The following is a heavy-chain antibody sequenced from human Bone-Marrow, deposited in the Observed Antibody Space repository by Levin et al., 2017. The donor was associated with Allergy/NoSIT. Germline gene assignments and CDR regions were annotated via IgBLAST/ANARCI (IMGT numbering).Heavy chain of an antibody. CDR2: IRTNADGGTT. Sequence: GGSLRLSCTTSGFSFGDYAMNWVRQAPGKGLEWVGFIRTNADGGTTEYAASVEGRFSVSRDDSKSIAYLQMNSLKTEDTAVYYCTRGRYSTGWFRYWGQGALVTVSS. V-gene: IGHV3-49*04. CDR3: TRGRYSTGWFRY. CDR1: GFSFGDYA. J-gene: IGHJ4*02. D-gene: IGHD6-19*01.